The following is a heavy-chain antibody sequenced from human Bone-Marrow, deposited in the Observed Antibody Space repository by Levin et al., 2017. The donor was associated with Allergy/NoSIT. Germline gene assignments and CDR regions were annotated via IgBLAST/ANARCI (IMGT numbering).Heavy chain of an antibody. D-gene: IGHD6-13*01. CDR2: ISDSSSSI. Sequence: GGSLRLSCAASGFTFSNSSMNWVRQAPGKGLEWVSYISDSSSSIFYADSVKGRFTISRDNAKNSLFLQMNSLRDEDTAVYYCARDCPHLSYSSTWYYYYGMAVWGQGTTVTVYS. CDR1: GFTFSNSS. J-gene: IGHJ6*02. CDR3: ARDCPHLSYSSTWYYYYGMAV. V-gene: IGHV3-48*02.